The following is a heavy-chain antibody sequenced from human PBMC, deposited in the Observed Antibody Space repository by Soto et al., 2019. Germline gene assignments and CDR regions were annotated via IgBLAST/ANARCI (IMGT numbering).Heavy chain of an antibody. Sequence: ASVKVSCKASGYFFTNYYIHWVRQAPGQGLEWMAIINPLPTSGSTNYAQKFQGRVTVTRDTSTSTVYMELSSLTSEDTAIYYCARDLTAAAYWGQGTLVTVSS. CDR3: ARDLTAAAY. CDR1: GYFFTNYY. V-gene: IGHV1-46*01. J-gene: IGHJ4*02. CDR2: INPLPTSGST. D-gene: IGHD6-13*01.